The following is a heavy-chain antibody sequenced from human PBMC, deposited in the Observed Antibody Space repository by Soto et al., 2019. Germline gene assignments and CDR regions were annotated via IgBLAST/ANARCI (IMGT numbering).Heavy chain of an antibody. Sequence: QVQLQESGPGLVKPSETLSLSCTVSGGSTSNYYWSWIRQPAEKRLEWIGRVSSTGSTYYNPSLKSRVTMSVDTSKNQVSLNLTSVTAADTAVYYCARGVPAAGTDWFDPWGQGTLVTVSS. CDR2: VSSTGST. CDR1: GGSTSNYY. D-gene: IGHD6-13*01. J-gene: IGHJ5*02. CDR3: ARGVPAAGTDWFDP. V-gene: IGHV4-4*07.